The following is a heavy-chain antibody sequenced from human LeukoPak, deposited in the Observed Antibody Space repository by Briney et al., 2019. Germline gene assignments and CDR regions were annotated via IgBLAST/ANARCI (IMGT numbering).Heavy chain of an antibody. CDR3: ARGPLYCSGGSCYTSFYYYGMDV. Sequence: PSETLSLTCAVYGGSFSGYYWSWIRQPPGKGLEWIGEINHSGSTNYNPSLKSRVTISVDTSKNQFSLKLSSVTAADTAVYYCARGPLYCSGGSCYTSFYYYGMDVWGQGTTVTVSS. CDR1: GGSFSGYY. V-gene: IGHV4-34*01. J-gene: IGHJ6*02. D-gene: IGHD2-15*01. CDR2: INHSGST.